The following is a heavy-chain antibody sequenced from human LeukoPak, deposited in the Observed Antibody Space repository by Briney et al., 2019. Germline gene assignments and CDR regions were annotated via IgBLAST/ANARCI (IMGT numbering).Heavy chain of an antibody. D-gene: IGHD5-12*01. CDR2: ISAYNGNT. CDR1: GYSFTGYG. CDR3: ARVTEIVATSHYYGMDV. Sequence: ASVKVSCKASGYSFTGYGINWVRRAPGQGLEWMGWISAYNGNTNYAQKVQGRVTMTTDTSTSTAHMELRSLRSDDTAVYYCARVTEIVATSHYYGMDVWGKGTTVTVSS. V-gene: IGHV1-18*04. J-gene: IGHJ6*04.